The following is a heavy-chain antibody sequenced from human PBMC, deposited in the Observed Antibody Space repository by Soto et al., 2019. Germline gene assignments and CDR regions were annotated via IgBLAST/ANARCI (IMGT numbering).Heavy chain of an antibody. D-gene: IGHD6-6*01. CDR3: ARGGAARPGNWFDP. V-gene: IGHV4-30-2*01. CDR1: VRSISSGGYS. Sequence: PLSLTCAASVRSISSGGYSWSWIRQPPGKGLEWIGYIYHSGSTYYNPSLKSRVTISVDRAKNQFSLKLSSATAADTAGYYCARGGAARPGNWFDPLGQETLLPVSS. J-gene: IGHJ5*02. CDR2: IYHSGST.